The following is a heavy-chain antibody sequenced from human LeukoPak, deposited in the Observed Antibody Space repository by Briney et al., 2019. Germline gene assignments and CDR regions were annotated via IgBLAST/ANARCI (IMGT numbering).Heavy chain of an antibody. D-gene: IGHD5-18*01. Sequence: GRSLRLSCAASGFTFSSYAMHWVRQAPGKGLEWVAVISYDGSNKYYADSVKGRFTISRDKSKNTLYLQMNSLRAEDTAVYYCAREMGYSYGPHYFDYWGQGTLVTVSS. CDR3: AREMGYSYGPHYFDY. CDR2: ISYDGSNK. CDR1: GFTFSSYA. V-gene: IGHV3-30*04. J-gene: IGHJ4*02.